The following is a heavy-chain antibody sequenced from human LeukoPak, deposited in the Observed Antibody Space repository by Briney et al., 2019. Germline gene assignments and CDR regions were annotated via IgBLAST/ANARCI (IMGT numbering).Heavy chain of an antibody. CDR1: GYSFTSYW. CDR2: IYPGDSDT. D-gene: IGHD2-2*01. CDR3: VRRDITSRYVVWFDP. Sequence: GESLKISCKGSGYSFTSYWIGWVRQMPGKGLELMGIIYPGDSDTRYSPSFQSQVTISADKSINNAYLQLSIRTAFDTAIYYCVRRDITSRYVVWFDPLGQGTPVTVSP. V-gene: IGHV5-51*01. J-gene: IGHJ5*02.